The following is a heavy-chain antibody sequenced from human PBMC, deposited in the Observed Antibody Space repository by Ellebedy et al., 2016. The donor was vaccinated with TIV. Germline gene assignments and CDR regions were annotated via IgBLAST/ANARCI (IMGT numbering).Heavy chain of an antibody. CDR2: ISSRGSTI. Sequence: GGSLRLSCAASGFTFSDYYMSWIRQAPGKGLEWVSYISSRGSTIDYADSVRGRFTISRDNAKNSLYLQMNSLRAEDTAVYYCARDLPAPYYYDSSGFYRWFDPWGQGTLVTVSS. V-gene: IGHV3-11*04. CDR1: GFTFSDYY. CDR3: ARDLPAPYYYDSSGFYRWFDP. D-gene: IGHD3-22*01. J-gene: IGHJ5*02.